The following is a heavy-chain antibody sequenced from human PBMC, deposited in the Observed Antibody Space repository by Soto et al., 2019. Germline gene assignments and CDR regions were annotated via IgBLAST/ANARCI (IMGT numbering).Heavy chain of an antibody. Sequence: GGSLRLSCSASGFTFSAYRMNWVRQAPGKGLEWVSSITGSTRSYVYYADSMKGRFTISRDNAKNSLYLQMKSLRADDTAVYYCARSPLDYGDFGYYFDYWGQGTLVTVPS. CDR3: ARSPLDYGDFGYYFDY. D-gene: IGHD4-17*01. CDR2: ITGSTRSYV. V-gene: IGHV3-21*06. J-gene: IGHJ4*02. CDR1: GFTFSAYR.